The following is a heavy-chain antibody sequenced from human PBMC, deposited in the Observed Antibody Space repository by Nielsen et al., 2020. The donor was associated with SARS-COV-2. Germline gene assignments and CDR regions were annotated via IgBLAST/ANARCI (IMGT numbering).Heavy chain of an antibody. J-gene: IGHJ4*02. CDR3: ARGRYASLDQ. CDR2: INSDGSST. CDR1: GFTFSSYW. D-gene: IGHD3-9*01. V-gene: IGHV3-74*01. Sequence: GESLKISCAASGFTFSSYWMHWVRQAPGKGLVWVSRINSDGSSTNYADSVKGRFTISRDNAKNTVYLQMNSLRAEDTAVFYCARGRYASLDQWGQGTLVTVSS.